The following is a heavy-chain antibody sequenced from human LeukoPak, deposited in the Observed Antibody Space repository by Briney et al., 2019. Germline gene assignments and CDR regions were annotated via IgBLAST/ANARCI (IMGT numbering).Heavy chain of an antibody. Sequence: GESLRLSCAASGFTFSSYAMSWVRQAAGKGLEWVSTISGGGGRTWYEDSVKGRFTISRDNSKNTVDVLLNSLRAEDTAVYYCAKFRGSEKTAIDCWGQGTLVTVSS. CDR2: ISGGGGRT. V-gene: IGHV3-23*01. CDR3: AKFRGSEKTAIDC. J-gene: IGHJ4*02. D-gene: IGHD6-25*01. CDR1: GFTFSSYA.